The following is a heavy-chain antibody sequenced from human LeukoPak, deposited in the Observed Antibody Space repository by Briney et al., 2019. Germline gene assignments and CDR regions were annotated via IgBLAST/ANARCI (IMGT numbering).Heavy chain of an antibody. CDR2: IRYDGSNK. J-gene: IGHJ4*02. V-gene: IGHV3-30*02. CDR1: GFTFSSYG. D-gene: IGHD1-26*01. CDR3: ARRGGATFYFDY. Sequence: PGGSLRLPCAASGFTFSSYGMHWVRQAPGKGLEWVAFIRYDGSNKYYADSVKGRFTISRDNSKNTLYLQMNSLRAEDTAVYYCARRGGATFYFDYWGQGTLVTVSS.